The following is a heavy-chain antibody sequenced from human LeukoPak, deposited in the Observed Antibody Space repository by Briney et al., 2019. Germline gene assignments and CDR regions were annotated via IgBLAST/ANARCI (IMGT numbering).Heavy chain of an antibody. V-gene: IGHV1-2*06. J-gene: IGHJ4*02. Sequence: ASVKVSCKASGYTFTGYYMHWVRQAPGQGLEWLGRINPTSGGTNYAQKFQGRVTMTRDTSISTAYMELSRLRSDDTAVYYCARAAWDTAMVTCDLWGQGTVVSVSS. CDR1: GYTFTGYY. CDR2: INPTSGGT. CDR3: ARAAWDTAMVTCDL. D-gene: IGHD5-18*01.